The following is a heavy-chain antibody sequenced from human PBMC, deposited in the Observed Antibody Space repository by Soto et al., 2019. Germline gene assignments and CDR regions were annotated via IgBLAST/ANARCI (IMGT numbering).Heavy chain of an antibody. D-gene: IGHD2-15*01. CDR1: GFSVSTSGVG. Sequence: QITLKESGPTLVKPTQTLTLTCTFSGFSVSTSGVGVAWIRHPPGKALELLALIYCDDDKRHSPFLQSRVTITRDTSKNQVVLKITNMDPVYTATYSWAHKGGSGDARDVWGQGTTVTVSS. J-gene: IGHJ6*02. CDR2: IYCDDDK. CDR3: AHKGGSGDARDV. V-gene: IGHV2-5*02.